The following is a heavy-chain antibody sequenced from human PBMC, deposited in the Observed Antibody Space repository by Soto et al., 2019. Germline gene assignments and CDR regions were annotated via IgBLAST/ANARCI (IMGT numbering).Heavy chain of an antibody. CDR3: ATGYYGSGSYLVH. D-gene: IGHD3-10*01. CDR2: LKGKTDGGTT. V-gene: IGHV3-15*01. Sequence: GWSLRLSCAASGFTFSNAWMRWVRQAPGKGLEWVARLKGKTDGGTTDYAGSVKGRFTVSSDDSKNTLYLQMSSLKTEDTAVYYCATGYYGSGSYLVHWGQGTPVTVSS. CDR1: GFTFSNAW. J-gene: IGHJ4*02.